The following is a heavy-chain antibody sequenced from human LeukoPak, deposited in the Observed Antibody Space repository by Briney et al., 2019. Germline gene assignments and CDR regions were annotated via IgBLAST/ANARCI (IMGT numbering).Heavy chain of an antibody. CDR2: IYHSGST. V-gene: IGHV4-34*01. CDR1: GGSFSGYY. J-gene: IGHJ3*02. CDR3: ARNVDTEAFDI. Sequence: SETLSLTCAVYGGSFSGYYWSWIRQPPGKGLEWIGYIYHSGSTYYNPSLKSRVTISVDRSKNQFSLKLSSVTAADTAVYYCARNVDTEAFDIWGQGTMVTVSS. D-gene: IGHD5-18*01.